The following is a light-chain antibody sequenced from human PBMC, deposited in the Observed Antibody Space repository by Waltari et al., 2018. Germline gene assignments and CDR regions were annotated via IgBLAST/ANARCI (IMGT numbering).Light chain of an antibody. CDR2: EDK. CDR1: SGRIATHY. Sequence: NFMLTQPHSVSESPGKTVTISCTRTSGRIATHYVQWYQQRPGGAPTTRIYEDKERPSGVPDRFSGSIDKSSNSASLTISELKPEDEADYYCQSDDDNNVIFGGGTKLTVL. J-gene: IGLJ2*01. CDR3: QSDDDNNVI. V-gene: IGLV6-57*04.